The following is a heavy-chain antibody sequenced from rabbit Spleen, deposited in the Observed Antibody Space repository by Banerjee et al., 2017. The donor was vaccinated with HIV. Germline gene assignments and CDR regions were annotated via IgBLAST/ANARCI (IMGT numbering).Heavy chain of an antibody. CDR1: GFDFSTYY. CDR3: ARAIVPWLGLTRLDL. V-gene: IGHV1S7*01. D-gene: IGHD4-1*01. Sequence: HLKETGGGLVQPGGSLTLSCKASGFDFSTYYMNWVRQAPGKGLEWIGIIYVGGGNTDYASWVNGRFTISSDNAQNTVDLKMTSLTAADTATYFCARAIVPWLGLTRLDLWGQGTLVTVS. CDR2: IYVGGGNT. J-gene: IGHJ3*01.